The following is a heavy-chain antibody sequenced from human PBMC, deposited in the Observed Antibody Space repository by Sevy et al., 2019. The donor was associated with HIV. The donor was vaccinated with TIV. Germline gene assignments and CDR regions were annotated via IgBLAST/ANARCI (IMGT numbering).Heavy chain of an antibody. Sequence: ASVKVSCKASGYTFTSYGISWVRQAPGQGLEWMGWISAYNGNTNYAQKLQGRVTMTTDTSTSTAYMERRSLGSDDTAVYYCARARGGIAAAATVYWGQGTLVTVSS. CDR2: ISAYNGNT. D-gene: IGHD6-13*01. CDR3: ARARGGIAAAATVY. V-gene: IGHV1-18*01. CDR1: GYTFTSYG. J-gene: IGHJ4*02.